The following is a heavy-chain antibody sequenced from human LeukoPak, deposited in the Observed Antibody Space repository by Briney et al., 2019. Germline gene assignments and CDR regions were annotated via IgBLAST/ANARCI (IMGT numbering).Heavy chain of an antibody. D-gene: IGHD3-16*02. CDR2: ISWNSGSI. J-gene: IGHJ4*02. CDR3: AKVKGELSLYYFDY. Sequence: GGSLRLSCAASGFIFDDYAIHWVRHAPGKGLEWVSGISWNSGSIGYADSVRGRFTISRDNSKNTLYLQMNSLRAEDTAVYYCAKVKGELSLYYFDYWGQGTLVTVSS. V-gene: IGHV3-9*01. CDR1: GFIFDDYA.